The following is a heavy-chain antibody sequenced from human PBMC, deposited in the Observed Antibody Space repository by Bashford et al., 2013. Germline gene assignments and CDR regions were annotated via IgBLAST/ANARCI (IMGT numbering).Heavy chain of an antibody. D-gene: IGHD1-26*01. CDR3: ARDFVRVGANNYYYYYGMDV. Sequence: SETLSLTCTVSGGSISSGSYYWSWIRQPAGKGLEWIGRIYTSGSTNYNPSLKSRVTISVDKSKNQFSLKLSSVTAADTAVYYCARDFVRVGANNYYYYYGMDVWGQGTTVTVSS. CDR2: IYTSGST. J-gene: IGHJ6*02. CDR1: GGSISSGSYY. V-gene: IGHV4-61*02.